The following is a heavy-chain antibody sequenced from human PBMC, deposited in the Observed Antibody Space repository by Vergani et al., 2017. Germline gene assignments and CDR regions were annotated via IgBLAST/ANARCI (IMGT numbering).Heavy chain of an antibody. Sequence: QVTLKESCPALVRPTQTLTLTCTFSGFSLTTSAMRVSWIRQPPGKALEWLARIEWDDDKFYNTSLKNRLSISKDTSRNQVVLTMTDMDPVDTGTYYCARDYRGDFFDYWGQGTLVTVTS. CDR2: IEWDDDK. CDR1: GFSLTTSAMR. V-gene: IGHV2-70*04. D-gene: IGHD4-11*01. J-gene: IGHJ4*02. CDR3: ARDYRGDFFDY.